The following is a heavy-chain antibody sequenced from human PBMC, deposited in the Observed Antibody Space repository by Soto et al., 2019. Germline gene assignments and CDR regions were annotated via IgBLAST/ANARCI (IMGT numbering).Heavy chain of an antibody. CDR1: GYTFNSYA. Sequence: QVQLVQSGGEVKKPGASVKVSCQASGYTFNSYAISWVRQAPGQGLEWMGWISPSTGDTDQAQNFQDRVIMTLDISTNTPYMELRSLRSDDTAVYYCVRCYCSVGSCYACWHFDFWGRGTLVTVAS. CDR3: VRCYCSVGSCYACWHFDF. V-gene: IGHV1-18*01. J-gene: IGHJ5*01. D-gene: IGHD2-15*01. CDR2: ISPSTGDT.